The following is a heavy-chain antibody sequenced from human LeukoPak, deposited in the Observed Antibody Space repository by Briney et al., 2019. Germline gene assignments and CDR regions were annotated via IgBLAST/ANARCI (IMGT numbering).Heavy chain of an antibody. D-gene: IGHD4-17*01. CDR3: AKEYGPLDY. CDR2: ISWNSGSI. V-gene: IGHV3-9*01. J-gene: IGHJ4*02. Sequence: GGSLRLSCAASGFTFDDCAMHWVRQAPGKGLEWVSGISWNSGSIGYADSVKGRFTISRDNAKNTLYLQMNSLRAEDTAVYYCAKEYGPLDYWGQGTLVTVSS. CDR1: GFTFDDCA.